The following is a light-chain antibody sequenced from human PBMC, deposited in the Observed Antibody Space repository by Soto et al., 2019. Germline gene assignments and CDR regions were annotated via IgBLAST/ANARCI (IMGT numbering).Light chain of an antibody. V-gene: IGKV3-20*01. Sequence: EVVLTQSPDTVSLSPGERATLSCRASQSVTSNYLAWYQQKPGQAPRLLIYAASSRATGIPDRFSGSGSGTDFTLSISRLEPEDFAVYYCQQYGSSVTWTFGQGTKVEIK. CDR2: AAS. CDR1: QSVTSNY. CDR3: QQYGSSVTWT. J-gene: IGKJ1*01.